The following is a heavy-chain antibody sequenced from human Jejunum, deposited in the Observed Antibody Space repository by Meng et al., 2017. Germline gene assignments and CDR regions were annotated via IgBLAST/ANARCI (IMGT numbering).Heavy chain of an antibody. CDR1: GFTFGSHW. CDR2: VDREGGTT. J-gene: IGHJ6*02. Sequence: GGSLRLSCVASGFTFGSHWMHWVRQAPGKGLEWVSRVDREGGTTTYADSVRGRFTISRDNAKNTLYLQMNSLRVEDTAVYYCARPGRWELLRGGLDVWGQGTTVTVSS. D-gene: IGHD3-10*01. CDR3: ARPGRWELLRGGLDV. V-gene: IGHV3-74*03.